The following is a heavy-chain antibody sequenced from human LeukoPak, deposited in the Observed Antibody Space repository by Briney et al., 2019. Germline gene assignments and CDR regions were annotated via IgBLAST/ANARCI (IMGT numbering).Heavy chain of an antibody. V-gene: IGHV4-38-2*02. CDR1: GYSITSGFS. CDR2: ISHSGTT. D-gene: IGHD3-16*01. J-gene: IGHJ5*02. Sequence: SETLSLTCAVSGYSITSGFSWGWIRQPPGKGLEWIATISHSGTTDYKSTLESRLTISMDTSKNLFSLRLTSVTAADTAVYYCAREGAVPGIDPWGQGTLVTASS. CDR3: AREGAVPGIDP.